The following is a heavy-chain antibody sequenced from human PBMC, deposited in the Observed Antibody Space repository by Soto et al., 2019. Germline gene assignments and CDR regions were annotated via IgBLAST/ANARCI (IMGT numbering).Heavy chain of an antibody. J-gene: IGHJ6*02. CDR2: IYYSGST. V-gene: IGHV4-59*01. CDR3: ASSAAMVPYSYYYGMDV. Sequence: PSETLSLTCTVSGGSISSYYWSWIRQPPGKGLEWIGYIYYSGSTNYNPSLKSRVTISVDTSKNQFSLKLSSVTAADTAVYYCASSAAMVPYSYYYGMDVWGQGTTVTVSS. D-gene: IGHD5-18*01. CDR1: GGSISSYY.